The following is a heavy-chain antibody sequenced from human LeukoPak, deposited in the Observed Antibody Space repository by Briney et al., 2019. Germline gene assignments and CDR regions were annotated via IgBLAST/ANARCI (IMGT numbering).Heavy chain of an antibody. CDR3: AGATTVVIDY. CDR2: IYYSGST. J-gene: IGHJ4*02. D-gene: IGHD4-23*01. CDR1: GGSISNYY. V-gene: IGHV4-59*01. Sequence: PSETLSLTCTVSGGSISNYYWSWIRQPPGKGLEWIGYIYYSGSTNYNPSLKSRVTISVDTSKNQFSLKLSSVTAADTAVYYCAGATTVVIDYWGQGTLVTVSS.